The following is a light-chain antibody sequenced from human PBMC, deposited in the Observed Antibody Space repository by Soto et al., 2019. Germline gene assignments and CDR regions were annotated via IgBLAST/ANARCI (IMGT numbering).Light chain of an antibody. J-gene: IGKJ1*01. Sequence: EIVLTQSPGTLSLSPGERATLSCRTSQSVSSNYLAWYQQKPGQAPRLLIYGASNRATGIPDRFSGSGSGTDFTLKISRVEAEDVGVYYCMQALQTPPWTFGQGTKVEIK. CDR2: GAS. CDR1: QSVSSNY. V-gene: IGKV3-20*01. CDR3: MQALQTPPWT.